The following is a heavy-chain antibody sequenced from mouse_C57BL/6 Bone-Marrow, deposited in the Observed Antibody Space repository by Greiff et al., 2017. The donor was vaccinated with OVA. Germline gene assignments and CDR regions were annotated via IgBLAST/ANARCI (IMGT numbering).Heavy chain of an antibody. CDR3: ARDDYGSSFYWYFDV. D-gene: IGHD1-1*01. V-gene: IGHV7-1*01. CDR2: SRNKANDYTT. J-gene: IGHJ1*03. Sequence: EVQGVESGGGLVQSGRSLRLSCATSGFTFSDFYMEWVRQAPGKGLEWIAASRNKANDYTTEYSASVKGRFIVSRDTSQSILYLQMNALRAEDTAIYYCARDDYGSSFYWYFDVWGTGTTVTVSS. CDR1: GFTFSDFY.